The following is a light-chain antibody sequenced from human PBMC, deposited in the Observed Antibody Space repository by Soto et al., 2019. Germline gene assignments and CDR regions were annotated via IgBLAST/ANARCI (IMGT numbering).Light chain of an antibody. CDR2: GAS. Sequence: IVLTQSPGTLSLSPGERTTLSCRASQSISSNYLAWFQQKPGQAPRLFIYGASSRATGIPDRFSGSGSGTDFTLTISRLEPEDFAVYYCQQYGTSPRTFGQGTKVDIK. CDR1: QSISSNY. J-gene: IGKJ1*01. V-gene: IGKV3-20*01. CDR3: QQYGTSPRT.